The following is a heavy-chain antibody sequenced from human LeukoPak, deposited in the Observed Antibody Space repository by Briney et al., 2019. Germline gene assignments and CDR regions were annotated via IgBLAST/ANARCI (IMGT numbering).Heavy chain of an antibody. Sequence: SVKVSCKASGGTFSSYAISWVRQAPGQGLEWMGGIIPIFGTANYTQKFQGRVTITADESTSTAYVELSSLRSEDTAVYYCARLSGNVVVPAAIRDYWGQGTLVTVSS. J-gene: IGHJ4*02. D-gene: IGHD2-2*01. CDR2: IIPIFGTA. CDR1: GGTFSSYA. CDR3: ARLSGNVVVPAAIRDY. V-gene: IGHV1-69*13.